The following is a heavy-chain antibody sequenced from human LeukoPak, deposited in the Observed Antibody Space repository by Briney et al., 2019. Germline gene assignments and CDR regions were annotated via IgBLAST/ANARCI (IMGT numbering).Heavy chain of an antibody. CDR1: GYTFISYA. V-gene: IGHV1-3*01. CDR3: ARAWVGGRIDY. CDR2: INAGNGNT. Sequence: ASVKVSCKASGYTFISYAMHWVRQAPGQRLEWMGWINAGNGNTKYSQKFQGRVTITRDTSASTAYMELSSLRSEDTAVYYCARAWVGGRIDYWGQGTLVTVSS. J-gene: IGHJ4*02. D-gene: IGHD1-26*01.